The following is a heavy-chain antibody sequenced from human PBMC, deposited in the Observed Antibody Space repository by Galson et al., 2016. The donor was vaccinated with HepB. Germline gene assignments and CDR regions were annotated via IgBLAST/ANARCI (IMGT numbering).Heavy chain of an antibody. V-gene: IGHV1-69*13. J-gene: IGHJ6*02. CDR2: IIPTLGAV. CDR1: GGTFSNYV. Sequence: SVKVSCKVSGGTFSNYVIAWVRQAPGQGLEWMGGIIPTLGAVNYAQKFQGRVTITADDSTTTAYMEVSSLRSEDTAVYYCAREGASRHGMDGWGQGTTVSVSS. CDR3: AREGASRHGMDG.